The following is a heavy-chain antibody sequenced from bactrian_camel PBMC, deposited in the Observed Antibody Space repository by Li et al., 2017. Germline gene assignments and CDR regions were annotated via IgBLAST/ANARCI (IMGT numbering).Heavy chain of an antibody. CDR3: ATFRWLDY. CDR2: IIDGVGTT. CDR1: GYTYSTYC. V-gene: IGHV3S26*01. D-gene: IGHD6*01. J-gene: IGHJ4*01. Sequence: HVQLVESGGGSVQAGGSLRLSCAASGYTYSTYCMGWARQAPGKEREGVAIIDGVGTTSYADSVKGRFTISRDNAKNTLYLQMNSLKTEDTAVYYCATFRWLDYWGQGTQVTVS.